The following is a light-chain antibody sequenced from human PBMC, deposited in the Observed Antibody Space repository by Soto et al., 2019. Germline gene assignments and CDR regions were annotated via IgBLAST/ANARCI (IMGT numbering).Light chain of an antibody. J-gene: IGKJ1*01. V-gene: IGKV2-30*01. CDR2: NVS. CDR1: QSLVYSDGNNY. CDR3: IQHTHWPQT. Sequence: DVVMTQSPLSLPVTLGQPASISCRSSQSLVYSDGNNYLTWFQQRPGQSPRPLIYNVSKRDSGLPGRFGGSGSGPDFTLKISRVEAEDVGVYYCIQHTHWPQTFGHGPKVEIK.